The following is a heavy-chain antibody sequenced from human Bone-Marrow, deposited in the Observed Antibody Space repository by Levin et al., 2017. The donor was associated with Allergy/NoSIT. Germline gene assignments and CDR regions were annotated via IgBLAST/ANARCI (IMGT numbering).Heavy chain of an antibody. D-gene: IGHD3-10*01. CDR1: GFTFGDYA. CDR2: IRSKTYGGTT. V-gene: IGHV3-49*04. J-gene: IGHJ4*02. Sequence: PGGSLRLSCTASGFTFGDYAMSWVRQAPGKGLEWVGFIRSKTYGGTTEYVASVKGRLTISRDDSQSIAYLQMNSLKADDTGVYFCTRGRTALVRGGNRYYFDYWGQGTLVTVSS. CDR3: TRGRTALVRGGNRYYFDY.